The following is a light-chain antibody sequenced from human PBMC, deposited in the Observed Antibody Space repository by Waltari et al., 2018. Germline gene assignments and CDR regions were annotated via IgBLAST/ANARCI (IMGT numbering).Light chain of an antibody. CDR3: CSYTSIGPVL. J-gene: IGLJ2*01. Sequence: QSALTQPASVSGSPGQSIAISCIGTSSDVGANKFLSWYQQHPGRAPNLMIHEVTKRPSGVSTRFSGSKSGNTASLTISGLQAEDEADYYCCSYTSIGPVLIGGGTKVTVL. CDR2: EVT. CDR1: SSDVGANKF. V-gene: IGLV2-23*02.